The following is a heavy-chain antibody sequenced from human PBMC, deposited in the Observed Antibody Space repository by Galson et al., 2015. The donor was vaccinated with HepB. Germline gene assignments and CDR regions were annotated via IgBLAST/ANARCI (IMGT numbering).Heavy chain of an antibody. J-gene: IGHJ4*02. Sequence: VSGGSLSFSYWSWIRQPPGKGLEWIGYIYYFGSTNYNPSLKSRVTISIDTSKNQFSLNLSSVTTADTAVYYCAKDSSGWSFEYWGQGSLVTVSS. D-gene: IGHD6-19*01. CDR1: GGSLSFSY. V-gene: IGHV4-59*01. CDR2: IYYFGST. CDR3: AKDSSGWSFEY.